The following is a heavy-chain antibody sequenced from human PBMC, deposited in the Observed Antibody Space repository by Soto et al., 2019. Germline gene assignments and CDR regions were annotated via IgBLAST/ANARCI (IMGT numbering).Heavy chain of an antibody. Sequence: EVQLLESGGGLVQPGGSLRLSCAASGFTFSSYAMSWVRQAPGKGLEWVSAISGSGSSTYYADSVKGGFTISRDHSKNTLYLQMNSLRAEDTAVYYFASRGWGRYLDLWGRGTLVIVSS. D-gene: IGHD3-16*01. J-gene: IGHJ2*01. CDR2: ISGSGSST. CDR1: GFTFSSYA. CDR3: ASRGWGRYLDL. V-gene: IGHV3-23*01.